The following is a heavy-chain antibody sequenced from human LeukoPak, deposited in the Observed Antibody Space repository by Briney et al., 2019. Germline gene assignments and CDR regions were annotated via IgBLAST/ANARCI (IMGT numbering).Heavy chain of an antibody. CDR1: GGSVTSGGHY. CDR2: IYHSGST. J-gene: IGHJ3*02. D-gene: IGHD3-3*01. CDR3: ARASRVNSLEWLPYDAFDI. V-gene: IGHV4-30-4*01. Sequence: SETLSLTCTVSGGSVTSGGHYWSWIRQYPGRGLDWLGNIYHSGSTYYNPSLKSRVTISVDTPKNQFSLKLSSVTAADTAVYYCARASRVNSLEWLPYDAFDIWGQGTMVTVSS.